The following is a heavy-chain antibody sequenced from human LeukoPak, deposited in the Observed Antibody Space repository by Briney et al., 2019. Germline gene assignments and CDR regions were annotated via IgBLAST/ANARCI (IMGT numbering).Heavy chain of an antibody. Sequence: SETLSLTCTVSGGSISSGDYYWSWIRQPPGKGLEWIGYIYYSGSTYYNPSLKSRVTISVDTSKNQFSLKLSSVTAADTAVYYCAVSSDNTGPDAFDIWGQGTMVTVSS. J-gene: IGHJ3*02. CDR3: AVSSDNTGPDAFDI. D-gene: IGHD3-22*01. CDR1: GGSISSGDYY. CDR2: IYYSGST. V-gene: IGHV4-30-4*01.